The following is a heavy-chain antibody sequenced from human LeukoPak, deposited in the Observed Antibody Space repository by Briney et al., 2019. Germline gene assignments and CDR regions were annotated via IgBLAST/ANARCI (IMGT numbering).Heavy chain of an antibody. Sequence: SETLSLTCNVFGGSIGSSSYYWGWIRQAPGKGLEWIGSIYYSGSVYYNPSLKSRVTISVDTSKNQFSLKLSSVTAADTAVYYCARSRQQLGYYYYYYMDVWGKGTTVTVSS. CDR2: IYYSGSV. J-gene: IGHJ6*03. D-gene: IGHD6-13*01. CDR3: ARSRQQLGYYYYYYMDV. V-gene: IGHV4-39*07. CDR1: GGSIGSSSYY.